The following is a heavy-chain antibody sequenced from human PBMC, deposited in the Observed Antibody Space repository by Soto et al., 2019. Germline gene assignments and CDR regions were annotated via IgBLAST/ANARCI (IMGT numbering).Heavy chain of an antibody. CDR3: ARQVGATNFFDY. V-gene: IGHV4-39*01. D-gene: IGHD1-26*01. CDR1: GGSISSSSYY. J-gene: IGHJ4*02. Sequence: SETLSLTCTVSGGSISSSSYYWGWIRQPPGKGLEWIGSIYYSGSTYYNPSLKSRVTISVDTSKNQFSLKLSSVTAADTAVYYCARQVGATNFFDYWGQGTLVTVS. CDR2: IYYSGST.